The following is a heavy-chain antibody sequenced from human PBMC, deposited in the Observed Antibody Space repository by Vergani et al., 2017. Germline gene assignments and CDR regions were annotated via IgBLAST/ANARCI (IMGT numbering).Heavy chain of an antibody. Sequence: QAQLQESGPGVVKPSDTLSLTCTVSGGSMSDFYWTWIRQPAGRGLEWIGRIYPNGNGNYNPSLKSRVTMSVDRSKNHFSLKLSSVTAADTAVYYCARGDDNSDYEGTNWFDPWGQGILVTVSS. CDR2: IYPNGNG. J-gene: IGHJ5*02. CDR1: GGSMSDFY. D-gene: IGHD4-11*01. CDR3: ARGDDNSDYEGTNWFDP. V-gene: IGHV4-4*07.